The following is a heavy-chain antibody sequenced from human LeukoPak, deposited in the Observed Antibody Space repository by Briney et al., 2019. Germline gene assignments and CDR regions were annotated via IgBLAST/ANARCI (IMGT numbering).Heavy chain of an antibody. CDR2: INPNSGDT. Sequence: ASVKVSCKASGYTFTGYYMHWVRQAPGQGLEWMGWINPNSGDTNYAQKFQGRVTMTRDTSISTAYMELSRLGSDDTAVYYCARGVPPSYSSAWYVNYWGQGTLVTVSS. J-gene: IGHJ4*02. V-gene: IGHV1-2*02. CDR1: GYTFTGYY. D-gene: IGHD6-19*01. CDR3: ARGVPPSYSSAWYVNY.